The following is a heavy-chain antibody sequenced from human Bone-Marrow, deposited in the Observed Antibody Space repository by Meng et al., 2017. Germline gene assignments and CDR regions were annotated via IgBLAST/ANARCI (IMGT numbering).Heavy chain of an antibody. CDR1: GGSISASSFY. D-gene: IGHD6-6*01. V-gene: IGHV4-39*07. Sequence: QRQLQDAGPGLVKPSETLSLPCNVSGGSISASSFYWGWIRQAPGKGLEWIGTLHDSGSTYYNPSLKSRVTISVDTSKNQFSLKLSSVTAADTAVYYCARGLRAARPLLFGYWGQGTLVTVSS. CDR3: ARGLRAARPLLFGY. CDR2: LHDSGST. J-gene: IGHJ4*02.